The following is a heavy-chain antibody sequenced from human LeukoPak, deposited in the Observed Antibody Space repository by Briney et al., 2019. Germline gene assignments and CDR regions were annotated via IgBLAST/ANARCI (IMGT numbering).Heavy chain of an antibody. V-gene: IGHV4-59*08. CDR2: IYYSGST. CDR3: ASGIAAAGTGY. CDR1: GGSISSYY. J-gene: IGHJ4*02. Sequence: SETLSLTCTVSGGSISSYYWSWIRQPPGKGLEWIGYIYYSGSTNYNPSLKSRVTISVDTSKNQFSLKLSSVTAADTAVYYCASGIAAAGTGYWGQGTLVTVPS. D-gene: IGHD6-13*01.